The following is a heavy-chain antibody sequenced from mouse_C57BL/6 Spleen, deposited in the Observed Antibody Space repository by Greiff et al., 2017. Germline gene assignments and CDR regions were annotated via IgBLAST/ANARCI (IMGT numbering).Heavy chain of an antibody. CDR3: ARGWEMYYFDY. V-gene: IGHV5-16*01. CDR2: INYDGSST. CDR1: GFTFSDYY. D-gene: IGHD4-1*01. Sequence: EVKLVESEGGLVQPGSSMKLSCTASGFTFSDYYMAWVRQVPEKGLEWVANINYDGSSTYYLDSLKSRFIISRDNAKNILYLQMSSLKSEDTATYYCARGWEMYYFDYWGQGTTLTVSS. J-gene: IGHJ2*01.